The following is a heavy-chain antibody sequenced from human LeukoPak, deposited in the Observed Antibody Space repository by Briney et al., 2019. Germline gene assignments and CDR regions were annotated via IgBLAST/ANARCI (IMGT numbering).Heavy chain of an antibody. CDR1: GFIFSNYG. CDR3: ASDLTSTVTLGY. Sequence: GGSLRLSCAASGFIFSNYGINWVRQAPGKGLQWVSYISTTGSITYYADSVKGRFTISRDNARNSLYLQMNSLRGEDTAVYYCASDLTSTVTLGYWGQGTLVTVSS. CDR2: ISTTGSIT. D-gene: IGHD4-17*01. V-gene: IGHV3-48*01. J-gene: IGHJ4*02.